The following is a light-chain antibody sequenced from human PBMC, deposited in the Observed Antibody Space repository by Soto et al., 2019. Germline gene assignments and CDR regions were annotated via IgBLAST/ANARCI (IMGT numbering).Light chain of an antibody. J-gene: IGKJ1*01. CDR2: GAS. CDR1: ESVDSSY. V-gene: IGKV3-20*01. CDR3: QQYGNSPWT. Sequence: ESVLTQSPGTLSLSPGERATLSCRASESVDSSYLAWYQQKPGQAPRLLIYGASSRVTGIPDRFSGSGSGTDFTLTISRLEPEDSAVYYCQQYGNSPWTFGQGTKVDIK.